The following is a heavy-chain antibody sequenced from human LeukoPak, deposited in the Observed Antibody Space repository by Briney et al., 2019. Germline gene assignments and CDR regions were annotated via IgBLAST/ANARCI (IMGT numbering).Heavy chain of an antibody. CDR2: ISSSSSTI. CDR1: GFTFSSYS. J-gene: IGHJ4*02. Sequence: GGSLRLSCAASGFTFSSYSMNWVRQAPGKGLEWVSYISSSSSTIYYADSVKGLFTISRDNAKNSLYLQMNSLRAEDTAVYYCARDFVGYYDILTGYYRVGALYYWGQGTLVTVSS. V-gene: IGHV3-48*04. CDR3: ARDFVGYYDILTGYYRVGALYY. D-gene: IGHD3-9*01.